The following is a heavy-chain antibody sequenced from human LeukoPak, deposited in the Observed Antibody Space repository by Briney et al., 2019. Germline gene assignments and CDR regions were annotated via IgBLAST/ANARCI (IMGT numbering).Heavy chain of an antibody. Sequence: SVKVSCKASGGTFSSYAISWVRQAPGQGLEWMGGIIPIFGTANYAQKFQGRVTITADKSTSTAYMELSSLRSEDTAVYYCARDLDPPHFQLQIWGQGTLVTVSS. CDR3: ARDLDPPHFQLQI. CDR2: IIPIFGTA. CDR1: GGTFSSYA. D-gene: IGHD5-24*01. V-gene: IGHV1-69*06. J-gene: IGHJ4*02.